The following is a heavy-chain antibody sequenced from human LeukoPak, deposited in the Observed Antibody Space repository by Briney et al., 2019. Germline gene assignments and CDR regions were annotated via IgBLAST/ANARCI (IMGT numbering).Heavy chain of an antibody. D-gene: IGHD3-10*01. CDR2: IIPIFGTA. CDR1: GGTFSSYA. CDR3: ARVYYYGSGSYGFDY. Sequence: ASVKVSCKASGGTFSSYAISWVRQAPGQGLEWMGGIIPIFGTANYAQKFQGRVTITTDESTSTAYMELSSLRSEDTAVYYCARVYYYGSGSYGFDYWGQGTLVTVSS. V-gene: IGHV1-69*05. J-gene: IGHJ4*02.